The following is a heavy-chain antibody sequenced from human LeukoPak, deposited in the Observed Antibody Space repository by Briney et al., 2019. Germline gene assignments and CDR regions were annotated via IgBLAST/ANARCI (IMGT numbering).Heavy chain of an antibody. V-gene: IGHV1-8*01. Sequence: ASVKVSCKASGYTFTSYDFNWVRQATGQGLEWMGLVNPNSGHTGYAQKFQGRVTMTTNTSISTAYMELSSLRSEDTAVYYCARGAPGSYCSGGSCPYFDYWGQGTLVSVSS. J-gene: IGHJ4*02. CDR2: VNPNSGHT. CDR3: ARGAPGSYCSGGSCPYFDY. D-gene: IGHD2-15*01. CDR1: GYTFTSYD.